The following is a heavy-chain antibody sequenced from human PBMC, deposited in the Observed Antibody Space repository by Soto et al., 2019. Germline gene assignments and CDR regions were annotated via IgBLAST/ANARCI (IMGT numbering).Heavy chain of an antibody. Sequence: SVKVSCKASGGTFSSYAISWVRQAPGQGLEWMGGIIPIFGTANYAQKFQGRVTITADESTSTAYLELSSLRSEDTAVYYCARDDHYGGNSDYWGQGTLVTVSS. V-gene: IGHV1-69*13. CDR2: IIPIFGTA. CDR1: GGTFSSYA. J-gene: IGHJ4*02. CDR3: ARDDHYGGNSDY. D-gene: IGHD4-17*01.